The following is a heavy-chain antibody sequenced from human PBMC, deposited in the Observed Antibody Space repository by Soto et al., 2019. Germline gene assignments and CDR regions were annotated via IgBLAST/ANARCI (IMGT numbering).Heavy chain of an antibody. V-gene: IGHV4-61*01. CDR3: ASTYYDFWSGYSDYNWFDP. J-gene: IGHJ5*02. CDR1: GGSVSSGSYY. Sequence: SANRCITCTVSGGSVSSGSYYWSWIRQPPGKGLEWIGYIYYSGSTNYNPSLKSRVTISVDTSKNQFSLKLSSVTAADTAVYYCASTYYDFWSGYSDYNWFDPWGQGTLVTVSS. CDR2: IYYSGST. D-gene: IGHD3-3*01.